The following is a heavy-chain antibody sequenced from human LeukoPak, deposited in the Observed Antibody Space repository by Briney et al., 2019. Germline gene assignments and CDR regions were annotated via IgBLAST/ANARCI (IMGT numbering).Heavy chain of an antibody. Sequence: TGGSLRLSCAASGFTFSSYWMSWVRQAPGKGLEWVANIKQDGSEKYYVDSVKGRFTISRDNSKNTLYLQMNSLRAEDTAVYYCAKTPQFYYYYYMDVWGKGTTVTVSS. CDR3: AKTPQFYYYYYMDV. CDR1: GFTFSSYW. CDR2: IKQDGSEK. V-gene: IGHV3-7*03. J-gene: IGHJ6*03.